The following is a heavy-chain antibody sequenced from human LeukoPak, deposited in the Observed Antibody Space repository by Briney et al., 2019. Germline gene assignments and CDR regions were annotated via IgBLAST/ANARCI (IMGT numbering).Heavy chain of an antibody. CDR3: AKGGTEGYDILTGLGY. D-gene: IGHD3-9*01. Sequence: PGGSLRLSCAASGFTFSSYAMSWVRQAPGKGLEWVSAISGSGGSTYYADSVKGRFTISRDNSKNTLYLQMNSLRAEDTAVYYCAKGGTEGYDILTGLGYWGQGTLVTVSS. V-gene: IGHV3-23*01. CDR1: GFTFSSYA. J-gene: IGHJ4*02. CDR2: ISGSGGST.